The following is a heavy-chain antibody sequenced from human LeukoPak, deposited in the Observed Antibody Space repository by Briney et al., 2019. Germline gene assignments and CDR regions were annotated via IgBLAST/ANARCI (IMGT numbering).Heavy chain of an antibody. CDR2: ISSSSSTI. D-gene: IGHD6-13*01. J-gene: IGHJ4*02. CDR1: GFTFNTYA. V-gene: IGHV3-48*01. Sequence: PGGSLRLSCVASGFTFNTYAMSWVRQAPGKGLEWVSYISSSSSTIYYADSVKGRFTISRDNAKNSLYLQMNSLRAEDTAVYYCAGDHEYSSSSDYWGQGTLVTVSS. CDR3: AGDHEYSSSSDY.